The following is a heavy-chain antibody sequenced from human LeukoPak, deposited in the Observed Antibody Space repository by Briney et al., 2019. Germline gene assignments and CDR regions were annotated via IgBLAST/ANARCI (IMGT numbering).Heavy chain of an antibody. J-gene: IGHJ3*02. CDR2: IIPIFGTT. V-gene: IGHV1-69*06. Sequence: GPSVKVSCKASGGTFSSYDISWLRQAPGQGLEWTGGIIPIFGTTNYVQKFQGRVTITADKSTRTAYMELRSLRSDDTAVYYCARVGADDAFDIWGQGTMVTVSS. D-gene: IGHD1-26*01. CDR3: ARVGADDAFDI. CDR1: GGTFSSYD.